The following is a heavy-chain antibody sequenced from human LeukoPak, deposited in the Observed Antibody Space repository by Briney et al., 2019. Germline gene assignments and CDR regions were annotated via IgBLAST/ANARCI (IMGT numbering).Heavy chain of an antibody. V-gene: IGHV3-7*01. CDR1: GFSFSSYW. D-gene: IGHD3-10*01. CDR3: ARLSAYYYGSYFYYYMDV. CDR2: IKQDESEK. J-gene: IGHJ6*03. Sequence: GGSLRLSCEASGFSFSSYWMSWVRQAPGKAPEWVANIKQDESEKYSVDSVKGRFTISRDNAKNSLYLQMQNLRADDTALYYCARLSAYYYGSYFYYYMDVWGKGTTVTVSS.